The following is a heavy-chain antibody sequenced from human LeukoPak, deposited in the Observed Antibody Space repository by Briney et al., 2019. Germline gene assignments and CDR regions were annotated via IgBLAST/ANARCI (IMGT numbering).Heavy chain of an antibody. CDR2: IYYSGST. J-gene: IGHJ4*02. CDR1: GGSISSSSYY. CDR3: ARDQVLWFTSDY. Sequence: PSETLSLTCTVSGGSISSSSYYWGWIRQPPGKGLEWIGSIYYSGSTYYNPSLKSRVTISVDTSKNQLSLKLSSVTAADTAVYYCARDQVLWFTSDYWGQGTLVTVSS. V-gene: IGHV4-39*07. D-gene: IGHD3-10*01.